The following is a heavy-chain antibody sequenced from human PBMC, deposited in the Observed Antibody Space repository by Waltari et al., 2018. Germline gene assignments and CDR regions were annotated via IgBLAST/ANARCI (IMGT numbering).Heavy chain of an antibody. D-gene: IGHD1-20*01. Sequence: EVQLLESGGDLVQPGGSLRLSFGVSRFPFNNYAINWVRRAPGTGLQWVAAITISDATYYADSVKGRFTISRDISKDTVYLQMNSLRAEDTAIYYCAKPFYNWDDPLDSWGQGTLVTVSS. CDR3: AKPFYNWDDPLDS. V-gene: IGHV3-23*01. CDR1: RFPFNNYA. J-gene: IGHJ4*02. CDR2: ITISDAT.